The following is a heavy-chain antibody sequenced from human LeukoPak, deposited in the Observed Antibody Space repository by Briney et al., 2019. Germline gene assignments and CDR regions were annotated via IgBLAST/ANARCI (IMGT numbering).Heavy chain of an antibody. D-gene: IGHD2-15*01. CDR2: ISAYSGNT. CDR1: GYTFTNHA. J-gene: IGHJ4*02. V-gene: IGHV1-18*01. CDR3: ARDVGEGYCSGSSCSDY. Sequence: ASVRVSCKASGYTFTNHAISWVRQAPGQGLEWMGWISAYSGNTNYAQKLQGRVTMTTDTSTSTAYMELRSLRSDDTAVYYCARDVGEGYCSGSSCSDYWGQGTLVTVSS.